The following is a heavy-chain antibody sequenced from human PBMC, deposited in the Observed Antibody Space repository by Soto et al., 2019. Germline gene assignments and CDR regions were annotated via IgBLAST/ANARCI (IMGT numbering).Heavy chain of an antibody. J-gene: IGHJ3*02. CDR3: ARSGSYWGTDAFDI. V-gene: IGHV1-69*02. D-gene: IGHD1-26*01. CDR2: IIPILGIA. Sequence: QVQLVQSGAEVKKPGSSVKVSCKASGGTFSSYTISWVRQAPGQGLEWMGRIIPILGIANYAQKFQGRVTITADKSTSTAYMELSSLRSEDTAVYYCARSGSYWGTDAFDIWGQGTMVTVSS. CDR1: GGTFSSYT.